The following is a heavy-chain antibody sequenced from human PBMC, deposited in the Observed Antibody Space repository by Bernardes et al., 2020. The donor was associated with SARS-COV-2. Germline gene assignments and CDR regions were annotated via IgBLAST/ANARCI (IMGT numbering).Heavy chain of an antibody. CDR3: ARDKDCRGGTCHNWFDP. D-gene: IGHD2-15*01. J-gene: IGHJ5*02. CDR2: IYPSGST. Sequence: ETLSLTCGVSGYSVSSGYYWGWIRQPPGKALEWIGSIYPSGSTYYNPSLKSRVTMSVDTSKNQVYLRLSSVTAADTAIYYCARDKDCRGGTCHNWFDPWGQGTLVTVSS. CDR1: GYSVSSGYY. V-gene: IGHV4-38-2*02.